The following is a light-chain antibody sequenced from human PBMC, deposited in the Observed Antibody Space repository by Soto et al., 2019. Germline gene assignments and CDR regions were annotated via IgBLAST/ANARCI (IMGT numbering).Light chain of an antibody. V-gene: IGKV1-5*01. CDR2: DAS. J-gene: IGKJ1*01. CDR1: QTISSW. Sequence: DIQMTQSPSTLSASVGDRVTITCRASQTISSWLAWYQQKPGKAPNLLMYDASSLASGVPSRFSGSGSGTEFTLTISSLQPDDFASYYCQQYHSYPWTFGQGTKVEIK. CDR3: QQYHSYPWT.